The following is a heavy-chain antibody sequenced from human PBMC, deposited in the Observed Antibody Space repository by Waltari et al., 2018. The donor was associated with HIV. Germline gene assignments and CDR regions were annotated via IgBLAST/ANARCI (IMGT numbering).Heavy chain of an antibody. CDR1: RSTFRSLA. V-gene: IGHV1-69*01. Sequence: QLLRSGAEVKKAGCSVMFSCTDARSTFRSLAIISFRPPCAQGLERMGGIIPIFSTENYAQKIQGRVTMTADESTSRAYMELSSLGYVDTAVYYCAREGDYYDSSGPDAFDIWGQGTMVTVSS. CDR2: IIPIFSTE. CDR3: AREGDYYDSSGPDAFDI. D-gene: IGHD3-22*01. J-gene: IGHJ3*02.